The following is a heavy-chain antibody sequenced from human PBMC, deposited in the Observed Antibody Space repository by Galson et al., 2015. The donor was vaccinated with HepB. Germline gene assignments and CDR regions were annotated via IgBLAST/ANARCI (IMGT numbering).Heavy chain of an antibody. CDR1: GGSISSYY. V-gene: IGHV4-59*05. CDR3: ARPFGRSGFGVDY. J-gene: IGHJ4*02. Sequence: ETLSLTCTVSGGSISSYYWSWIRQPPGKGLEWIGSIYYSGSTYYNPSLKSRVTISVDTSKNQFSLKLSSVTAADTAVYYCARPFGRSGFGVDYWGQGTLVTVSS. CDR2: IYYSGST. D-gene: IGHD3-10*01.